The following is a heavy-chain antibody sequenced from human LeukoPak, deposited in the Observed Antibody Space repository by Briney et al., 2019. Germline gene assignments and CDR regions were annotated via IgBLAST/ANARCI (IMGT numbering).Heavy chain of an antibody. V-gene: IGHV4-38-2*02. Sequence: PSETLSLTCTVSGYSISSGYYWGWIRQPPGEGLEWIGSIYHSGSTYYNPSLKSRVTISVDTSKNQFSLKLSSVTAADTAVYYCARGPGIAAVGGYWGQGTLVTVSS. CDR3: ARGPGIAAVGGY. D-gene: IGHD6-13*01. CDR1: GYSISSGYY. CDR2: IYHSGST. J-gene: IGHJ4*02.